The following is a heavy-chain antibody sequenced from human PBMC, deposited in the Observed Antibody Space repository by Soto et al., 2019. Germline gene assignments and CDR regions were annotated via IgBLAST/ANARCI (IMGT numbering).Heavy chain of an antibody. J-gene: IGHJ4*02. CDR3: ARDRLRGYENSGFYS. Sequence: QIQLVQSGAEWRKPGASVKVSCKASGYRFSFYGINWVRQAPGQGLELMGWINPSDGNRNFAQKFEDRVNMTKANSTNTVFLELRSLKSDDTAIYYCARDRLRGYENSGFYSWGQGTMVTVSS. CDR1: GYRFSFYG. V-gene: IGHV1-18*01. CDR2: INPSDGNR. D-gene: IGHD5-12*01.